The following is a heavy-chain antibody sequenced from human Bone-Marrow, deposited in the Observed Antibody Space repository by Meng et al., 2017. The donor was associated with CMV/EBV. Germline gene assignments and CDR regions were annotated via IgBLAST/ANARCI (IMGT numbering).Heavy chain of an antibody. D-gene: IGHD3-3*01. V-gene: IGHV3-23*01. CDR1: GFTFSSYA. J-gene: IGHJ6*02. Sequence: GGSLRLSCAASGFTFSSYAMSWVRQAPGKGLEWVSAISGSGGSTYYADSVKGRFTISRDNSKNTLYLQMNSLRAEDTAVYYCAKDLTGGYDFWSGYHYYYYGMDVWGQGTTVTVSS. CDR2: ISGSGGST. CDR3: AKDLTGGYDFWSGYHYYYYGMDV.